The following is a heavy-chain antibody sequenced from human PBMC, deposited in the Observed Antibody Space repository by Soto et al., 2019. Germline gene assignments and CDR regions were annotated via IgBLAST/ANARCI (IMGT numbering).Heavy chain of an antibody. Sequence: GGSLRLSCAASGFPFSSYEMNWVRQAPGKGLEWVSYISGTSTTIYYGDSMKGRFTISRDNAKNSLYLQMNSLRAEDTAVYYCAREMYSYGAGSYYPDAFDIWGQGTMVTVSS. CDR1: GFPFSSYE. D-gene: IGHD3-10*01. CDR2: ISGTSTTI. V-gene: IGHV3-48*03. J-gene: IGHJ3*02. CDR3: AREMYSYGAGSYYPDAFDI.